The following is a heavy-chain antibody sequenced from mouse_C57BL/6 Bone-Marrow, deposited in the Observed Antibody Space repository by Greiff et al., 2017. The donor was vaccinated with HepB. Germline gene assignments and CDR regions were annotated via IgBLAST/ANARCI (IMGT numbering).Heavy chain of an antibody. CDR3: ARGYYGNYLYYFDY. D-gene: IGHD2-1*01. J-gene: IGHJ2*01. V-gene: IGHV1-18*01. CDR1: GYTFTDYN. CDR2: INPNNGGT. Sequence: VQLQQSGPELVKPGASVKIPCKASGYTFTDYNMDWVKQSHGKSLEWIGDINPNNGGTIYNQKFKGKATLTVDKSSSTAYMELRSLTSEDTAVYYCARGYYGNYLYYFDYWGQGTTLTVSS.